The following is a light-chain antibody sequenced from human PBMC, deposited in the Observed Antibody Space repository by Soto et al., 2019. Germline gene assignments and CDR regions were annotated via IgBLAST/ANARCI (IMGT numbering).Light chain of an antibody. CDR3: QQRNVWPPVT. J-gene: IGKJ5*01. CDR1: PSVTNF. V-gene: IGKV3-11*01. Sequence: EIVLAQSPASLFLSPGESATLSCRASPSVTNFLAWYQQKPGQAPRLLIYGAFNRATGIPARFSGSGSGTDFTLTISSLEPEDSAVYYCQQRNVWPPVTFGQGTRLEIK. CDR2: GAF.